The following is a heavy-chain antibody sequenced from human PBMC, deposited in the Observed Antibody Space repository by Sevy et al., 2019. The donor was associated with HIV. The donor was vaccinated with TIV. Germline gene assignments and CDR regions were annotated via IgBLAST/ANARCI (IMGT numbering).Heavy chain of an antibody. CDR2: INHSGST. V-gene: IGHV4-34*01. CDR1: GGSFSGYY. D-gene: IGHD3-10*01. CDR3: ARARYGSGSYPYYYYYGMDV. J-gene: IGHJ6*02. Sequence: SETLSLTCAVYGGSFSGYYWSWIRQPPGKGLEWIGEINHSGSTNYNPSLKSRVTISVDTSKNQFSLKLSSVTAADTAVYYCARARYGSGSYPYYYYYGMDVWGQGTTVTVSS.